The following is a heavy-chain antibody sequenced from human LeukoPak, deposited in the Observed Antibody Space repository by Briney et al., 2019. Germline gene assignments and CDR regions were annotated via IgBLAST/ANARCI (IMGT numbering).Heavy chain of an antibody. Sequence: SETLSLTCTVSGASISSTNYCWGWLRQPPGKGLEWIGSIYNLGTTQYNPSLKSRLTISVDTSKNQFSLKLSSVTAADTAVYYCAAPYSGSYQYYLDYWGQGALVTVSS. CDR3: AAPYSGSYQYYLDY. V-gene: IGHV4-39*01. J-gene: IGHJ4*02. CDR1: GASISSTNYC. CDR2: IYNLGTT. D-gene: IGHD1-26*01.